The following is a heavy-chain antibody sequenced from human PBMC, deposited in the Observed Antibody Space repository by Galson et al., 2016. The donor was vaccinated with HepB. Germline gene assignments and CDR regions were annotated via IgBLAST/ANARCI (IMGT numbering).Heavy chain of an antibody. CDR2: ISGRGSST. CDR3: AKVYCSGANCPAGSYYFDY. V-gene: IGHV3-23*01. J-gene: IGHJ4*03. CDR1: GFTFSSYA. Sequence: SLRLSCAGSGFTFSSYAMGWVRQAPGKGLEWVSVISGRGSSTYYADSVKGRFTISRDNSKNTLFLHMNSLRAEDTAIYYCAKVYCSGANCPAGSYYFDYWGQGTSVIVSS. D-gene: IGHD2-15*01.